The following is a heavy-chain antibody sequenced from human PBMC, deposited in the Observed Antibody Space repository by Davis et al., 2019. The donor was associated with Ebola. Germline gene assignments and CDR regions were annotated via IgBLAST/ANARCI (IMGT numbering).Heavy chain of an antibody. CDR2: INPNSGGT. CDR1: GNTFTRYH. CDR3: ARVLKYYYDSNGQRYFDY. D-gene: IGHD3-22*01. V-gene: IGHV1-2*02. Sequence: ASVKVSCKASGNTFTRYHIHWVRQAPGQGLEWMGWINPNSGGTNYAQKFQGRVTMTRDTSISTAYMELSRLRSDDTAVYYCARVLKYYYDSNGQRYFDYWGQGTLVTVSS. J-gene: IGHJ4*02.